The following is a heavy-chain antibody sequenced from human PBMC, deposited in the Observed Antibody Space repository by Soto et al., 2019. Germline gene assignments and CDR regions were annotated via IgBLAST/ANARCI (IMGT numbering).Heavy chain of an antibody. Sequence: QVQLVQSGAEVKKPGSSVKVSCKASGGTFSSYTISWVRQAPGQGLEWMGRIIPILGIANYAQKFQGRVTXXAXKXXSTAYRELSSLRSEDTAVYCCARGAMVRGVNWFDPWGQGTLVTVSS. CDR1: GGTFSSYT. D-gene: IGHD3-10*01. CDR3: ARGAMVRGVNWFDP. J-gene: IGHJ5*02. V-gene: IGHV1-69*02. CDR2: IIPILGIA.